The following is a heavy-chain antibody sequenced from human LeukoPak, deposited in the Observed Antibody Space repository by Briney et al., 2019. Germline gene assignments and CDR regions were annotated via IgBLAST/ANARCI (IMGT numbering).Heavy chain of an antibody. CDR3: AREAFNYGDHYFDY. J-gene: IGHJ4*02. Sequence: GGSLRLSCAASGFTLSSYWMHWVRQAPGKGLVWVSRMNSDGSSTTYTDSVKGRFTISRDNAKNTLYLQMNSLRAEDTAVYHCAREAFNYGDHYFDYWGQGTLVTVSS. D-gene: IGHD4-17*01. CDR2: MNSDGSST. V-gene: IGHV3-74*01. CDR1: GFTLSSYW.